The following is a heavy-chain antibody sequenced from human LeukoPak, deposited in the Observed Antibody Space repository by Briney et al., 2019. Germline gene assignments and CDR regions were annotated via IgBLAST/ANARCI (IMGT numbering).Heavy chain of an antibody. CDR1: GYSFATYW. D-gene: IGHD2-8*01. Sequence: GESLKISCKGSGYSFATYWIGWVRQTPGKGLEWMGIIYPGDSDTRYSPSFQGQVTISADKSISTAYLLWSSLKASDTAMYYCVRLNRANGICCYMDVWGKGTTVTVSS. V-gene: IGHV5-51*01. CDR2: IYPGDSDT. CDR3: VRLNRANGICCYMDV. J-gene: IGHJ6*03.